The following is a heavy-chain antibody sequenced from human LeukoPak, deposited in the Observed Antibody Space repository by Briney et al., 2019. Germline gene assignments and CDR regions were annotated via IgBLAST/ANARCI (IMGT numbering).Heavy chain of an antibody. D-gene: IGHD3-22*01. Sequence: SETLSLTCTVSGRSISSSSSDWGWIRQPPGKGLEWIGSVRYSGNTYYHSSLKSRFTMSVDTSKSNFSVRLTYVTAADTAVYSCARHYYDNSGLEYYFDYWGQGTLVTVSS. V-gene: IGHV4-39*01. CDR3: ARHYYDNSGLEYYFDY. CDR1: GRSISSSSSD. CDR2: VRYSGNT. J-gene: IGHJ4*02.